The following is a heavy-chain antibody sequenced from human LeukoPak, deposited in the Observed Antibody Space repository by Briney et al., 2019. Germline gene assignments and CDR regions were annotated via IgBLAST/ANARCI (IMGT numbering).Heavy chain of an antibody. J-gene: IGHJ4*02. Sequence: SETLSPSCAVHGGSFSGFYWTWMRQPPGKGPEWIGEVNHSRGTNYNPSLKSRVTISEDTSKNQFSLNLTSVTAADTAVYYCARGLGEGYPDSWGQGTLVTVSS. CDR3: ARGLGEGYPDS. CDR2: VNHSRGT. CDR1: GGSFSGFY. D-gene: IGHD5-24*01. V-gene: IGHV4-34*01.